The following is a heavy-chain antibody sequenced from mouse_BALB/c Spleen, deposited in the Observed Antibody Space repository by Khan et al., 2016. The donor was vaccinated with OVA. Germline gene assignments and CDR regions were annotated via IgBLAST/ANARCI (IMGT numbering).Heavy chain of an antibody. CDR1: GYTFTNYW. Sequence: QVQLQQSGAELAKPGASVKMSCKASGYTFTNYWMHWVKQRPGQGLDWIGFINPSTDYTEYNQKFKDKATLTADKSSSTAYMQLPSLTSADSALYCWVNHGNTSAWFNYWGQGTLVTVSA. J-gene: IGHJ3*01. V-gene: IGHV1-7*01. CDR3: VNHGNTSAWFNY. D-gene: IGHD1-1*01. CDR2: INPSTDYT.